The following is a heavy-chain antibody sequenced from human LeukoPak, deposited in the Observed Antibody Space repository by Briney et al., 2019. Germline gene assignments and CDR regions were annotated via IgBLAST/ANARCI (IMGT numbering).Heavy chain of an antibody. V-gene: IGHV4-30-2*01. D-gene: IGHD3-22*01. CDR2: IYHSGST. Sequence: TLSLTCAVSGGSVSSGSYYWSWIRQPPGKGLEWIGYIYHSGSTYYNPSLKSRVTISVDRSKNQFSLKLSSVTAADTAVYYCARGTYYYDSSGYYFDYWGQGTLVTVSS. J-gene: IGHJ4*02. CDR3: ARGTYYYDSSGYYFDY. CDR1: GGSVSSGSYY.